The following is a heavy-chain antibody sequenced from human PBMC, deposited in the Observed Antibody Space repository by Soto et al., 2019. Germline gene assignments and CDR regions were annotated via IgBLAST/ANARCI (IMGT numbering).Heavy chain of an antibody. J-gene: IGHJ3*01. CDR3: AREGITMARVSGAFDV. CDR1: GGSISSGCYY. CDR2: IYYSGST. D-gene: IGHD3-10*01. V-gene: IGHV4-31*03. Sequence: SETLSLTCTVSGGSISSGCYYWSWIRQHPGKGLEWIGYIYYSGSTYYNPSLKSRVTISVDTSKNQFSLKLSSVTAADTAVYYCAREGITMARVSGAFDVWGQGTMVTVSS.